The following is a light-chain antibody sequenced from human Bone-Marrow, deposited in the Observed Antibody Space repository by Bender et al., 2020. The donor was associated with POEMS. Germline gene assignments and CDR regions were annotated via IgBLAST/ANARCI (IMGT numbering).Light chain of an antibody. CDR1: TSDVGGHNY. CDR3: CSYGATFYV. V-gene: IGLV2-14*01. Sequence: QSALTQPASVLGSPGQSITISCTGITSDVGGHNYVSWYQQHPGKAPRLLIYAVRNRPSGVSHRFSGSKSGNTASLAISGLQAEDEADYYCCSYGATFYVFGTGTKVTVL. CDR2: AVR. J-gene: IGLJ1*01.